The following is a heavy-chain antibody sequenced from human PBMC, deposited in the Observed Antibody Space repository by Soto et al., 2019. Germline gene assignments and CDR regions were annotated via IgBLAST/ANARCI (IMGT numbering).Heavy chain of an antibody. CDR1: GGTFSSYT. CDR3: ARDRDVVVVAATPMYYYYMDV. CDR2: IIPILGIA. J-gene: IGHJ6*03. Sequence: QVQLVQSGAEVKKPGSSVKVSCKASGGTFSSYTISWVRQAPGQGLEWMGRIIPILGIANYAQKFQGRVTITADKSTSTAYMELSSLRSEDTVVYYCARDRDVVVVAATPMYYYYMDVWGKGTTVTVSS. D-gene: IGHD2-15*01. V-gene: IGHV1-69*08.